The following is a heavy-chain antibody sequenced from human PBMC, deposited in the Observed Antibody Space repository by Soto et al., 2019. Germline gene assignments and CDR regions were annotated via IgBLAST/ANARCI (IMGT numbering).Heavy chain of an antibody. Sequence: QVQLQESGPGLVKPSQTLSLTCTVSGGSISSGGYYWSWIRQHPGKGLEWIGDIYHSGSTYYNPSPKSRFTISVAPSKNQSPLNMSSGTAADTAVYYGASGERAKMFEYGAQGTLATASS. CDR3: ASGERAKMFEY. D-gene: IGHD2-21*01. CDR2: IYHSGST. CDR1: GGSISSGGYY. J-gene: IGHJ4*02. V-gene: IGHV4-31*03.